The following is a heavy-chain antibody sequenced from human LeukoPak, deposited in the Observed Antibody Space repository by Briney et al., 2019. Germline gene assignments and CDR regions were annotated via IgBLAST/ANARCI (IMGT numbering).Heavy chain of an antibody. V-gene: IGHV1-46*01. Sequence: RASVKVSCKASGYTFTSNYMHWVRQAPGQGLEWMGIIHPSGGNTNYAQKFQGRVAMTRDTSTSTVYMELSSLRSEDTVIYYCARDCSSTRCQGPVFDNWGQGTLVTVSS. J-gene: IGHJ4*02. CDR2: IHPSGGNT. CDR1: GYTFTSNY. CDR3: ARDCSSTRCQGPVFDN. D-gene: IGHD2-2*01.